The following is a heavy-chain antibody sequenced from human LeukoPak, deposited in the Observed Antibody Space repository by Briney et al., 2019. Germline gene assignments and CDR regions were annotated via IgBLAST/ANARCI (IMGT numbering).Heavy chain of an antibody. V-gene: IGHV3-7*04. Sequence: QPGGSLRLSCAASGFTFSSYWMSWVRQAPGKGLEWVANINQDASEKYYVDSVKGRFTISRDNAKNSLYLQMNSLRAEDTAVYYCARVVTWMERAFDIWGQGTMVTVSS. CDR2: INQDASEK. J-gene: IGHJ3*02. CDR3: ARVVTWMERAFDI. CDR1: GFTFSSYW. D-gene: IGHD5-12*01.